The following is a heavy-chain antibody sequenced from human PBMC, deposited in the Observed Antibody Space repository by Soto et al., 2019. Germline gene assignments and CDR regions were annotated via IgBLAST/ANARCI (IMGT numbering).Heavy chain of an antibody. CDR3: TRYSYGASEY. CDR2: IKSKTDGGTT. Sequence: EVQLVESGGGLVKPGGSLRLSCAASGFTVSNAWMSWVRQALGKGLEWVGRIKSKTDGGTTEYDAPVKGRFTISRDDSKNTLYLQMNSLKTEDTAVYYCTRYSYGASEYWGQGTLVTVSS. J-gene: IGHJ4*02. CDR1: GFTVSNAW. V-gene: IGHV3-15*01. D-gene: IGHD5-18*01.